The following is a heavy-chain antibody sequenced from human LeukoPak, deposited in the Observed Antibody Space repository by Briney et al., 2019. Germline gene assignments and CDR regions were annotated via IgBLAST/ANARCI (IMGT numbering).Heavy chain of an antibody. J-gene: IGHJ6*03. CDR1: GGSISSSNW. CDR2: IYHSGST. CDR3: ARDQGTYYDFWSGYYTGLYYYMDV. V-gene: IGHV4-4*02. Sequence: SETLSLTCAVSGGSISSSNWWSWVRQPPGKGLEWIGEIYHSGSTDYNPSLKSRVTISVDKSKNQFSLKLSSVTAADTAVYYCARDQGTYYDFWSGYYTGLYYYMDVWGKGTTVTVSS. D-gene: IGHD3-3*01.